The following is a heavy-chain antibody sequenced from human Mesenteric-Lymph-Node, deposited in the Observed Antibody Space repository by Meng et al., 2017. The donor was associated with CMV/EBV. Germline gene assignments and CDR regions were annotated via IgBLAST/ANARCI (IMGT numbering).Heavy chain of an antibody. J-gene: IGHJ4*02. V-gene: IGHV3-7*01. CDR3: ARASGKSSAWYSLFDY. CDR2: IKQDGSEK. CDR1: GFTVSTNY. D-gene: IGHD6-25*01. Sequence: GESLKISCAASGFTVSTNYMTWVRQAPGKGLEWVANIKQDGSEKYYVDSVKGRFTVSRDNAKNSLSLQMNNLRVEDAAVYYCARASGKSSAWYSLFDYWGQGTRVTVSS.